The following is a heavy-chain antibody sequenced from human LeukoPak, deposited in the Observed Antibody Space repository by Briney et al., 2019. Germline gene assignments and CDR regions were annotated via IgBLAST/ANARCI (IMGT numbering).Heavy chain of an antibody. CDR2: IHPDSGGT. J-gene: IGHJ4*02. CDR1: GYSFRNYG. Sequence: ASVKVSCKASGYSFRNYGMHWVRQAPGQRLEWMGWIHPDSGGTNYAQRFQGRVTMTRDTSISTAYMELSRLRSDDTAVYYCARGGKSELGTCDYWGQGTLVTVSS. D-gene: IGHD7-27*01. CDR3: ARGGKSELGTCDY. V-gene: IGHV1-2*02.